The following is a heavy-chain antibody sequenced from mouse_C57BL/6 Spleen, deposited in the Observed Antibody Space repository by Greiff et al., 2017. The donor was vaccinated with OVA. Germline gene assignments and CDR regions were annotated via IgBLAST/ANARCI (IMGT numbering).Heavy chain of an antibody. V-gene: IGHV5-4*01. Sequence: EVHLVESGGGLVKPGGSLKLSCAASGFTFSSYAMSWVRQTPEKRLEWVATISDGGSYTYYPDNVKGRFTISRDNAKNNRYLQLSHLKSEDTAMYYCARDQLGYGNYGYFDVWGTGTTVTVSS. D-gene: IGHD2-1*01. CDR3: ARDQLGYGNYGYFDV. CDR2: ISDGGSYT. CDR1: GFTFSSYA. J-gene: IGHJ1*03.